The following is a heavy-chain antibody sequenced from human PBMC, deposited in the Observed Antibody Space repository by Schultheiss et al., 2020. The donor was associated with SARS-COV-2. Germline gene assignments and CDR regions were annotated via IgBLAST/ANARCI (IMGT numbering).Heavy chain of an antibody. Sequence: GGSLRLSCAASGFTFSNHWMTWVRQAPGKGLEWVANIKQDGGEKYYVDSVRGRFIISRDNAKNSLDLQMNSLRVDDTAVYYCASRVADAGFWGQGTLVTVSS. V-gene: IGHV3-7*03. CDR1: GFTFSNHW. CDR2: IKQDGGEK. D-gene: IGHD3-9*01. J-gene: IGHJ4*02. CDR3: ASRVADAGF.